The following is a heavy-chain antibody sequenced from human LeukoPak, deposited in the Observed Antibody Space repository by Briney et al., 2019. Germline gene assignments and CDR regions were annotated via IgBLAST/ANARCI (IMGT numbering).Heavy chain of an antibody. Sequence: GASVKVSCKASGYSFTSYGISWVRQAPGQGLEWMGWISAYNGNTNYAQKLQGRVTMTTDTSTSTAYMELRSLRSDDTAVYYCATSTEVRGSSLYYYYMDIWGKGTTVTVSS. CDR1: GYSFTSYG. J-gene: IGHJ6*03. CDR2: ISAYNGNT. V-gene: IGHV1-18*01. D-gene: IGHD6-6*01. CDR3: ATSTEVRGSSLYYYYMDI.